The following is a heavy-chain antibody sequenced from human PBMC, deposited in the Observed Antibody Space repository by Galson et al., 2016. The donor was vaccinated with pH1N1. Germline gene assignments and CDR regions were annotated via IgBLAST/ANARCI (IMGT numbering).Heavy chain of an antibody. Sequence: SLRLSCAASGFTFGAHTMNWVRQAPGKGLEWVASIGDAIFYADSVRGRFTISRDNAKSTLYLQMNSLRAEDTSIYYCTRDVPFTSLDYWGQGTLVTVSS. CDR1: GFTFGAHT. V-gene: IGHV3-21*06. CDR2: IGDAI. J-gene: IGHJ4*02. CDR3: TRDVPFTSLDY. D-gene: IGHD3-3*02.